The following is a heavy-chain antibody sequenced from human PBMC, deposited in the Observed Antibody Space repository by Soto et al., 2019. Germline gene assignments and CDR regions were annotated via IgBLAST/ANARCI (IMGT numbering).Heavy chain of an antibody. J-gene: IGHJ6*02. CDR2: IDWDDDK. D-gene: IGHD3-9*01. V-gene: IGHV2-70*11. Sequence: SGPTLVNPTQTLTLTCTFSGFSLSTSGMCVSWIRQPPGKALEWLARIDWDDDKYYSTSLKTRLTISKDTSKNQVVLTMTNMDPVDTATYHCARTPGVYDILTGYYYYYGMDVWGQGTTVTVSS. CDR3: ARTPGVYDILTGYYYYYGMDV. CDR1: GFSLSTSGMC.